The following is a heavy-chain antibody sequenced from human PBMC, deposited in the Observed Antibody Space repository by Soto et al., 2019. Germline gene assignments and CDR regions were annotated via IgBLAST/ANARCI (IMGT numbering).Heavy chain of an antibody. CDR1: GFTVSSNY. D-gene: IGHD3-16*01. CDR2: IYSGGST. CDR3: ATSRGGTVEYYYYYMDV. J-gene: IGHJ6*03. Sequence: GGSLRLSCAASGFTVSSNYMSWVRQAPGKGLEWVSVIYSGGSTYYADSVKGRFTISRHNSKNTLYLQMNSLRAEDTAVYYCATSRGGTVEYYYYYMDVWGKGTTVTV. V-gene: IGHV3-53*04.